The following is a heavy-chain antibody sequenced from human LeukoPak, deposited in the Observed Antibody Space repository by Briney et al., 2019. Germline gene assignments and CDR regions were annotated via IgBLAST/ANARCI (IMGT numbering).Heavy chain of an antibody. V-gene: IGHV3-13*01. J-gene: IGHJ3*02. Sequence: PGGSLRLSCAASGFTFSSYDMHWVRHATGKGLEWVSAIGTAGDTYYPGSVKGRFTISRENAKNSLYLQMNSLRAGDTAVYYCARAKFSRYCSGGSCYSGGAFDIWGQGTMVTVSS. CDR2: IGTAGDT. CDR1: GFTFSSYD. CDR3: ARAKFSRYCSGGSCYSGGAFDI. D-gene: IGHD2-15*01.